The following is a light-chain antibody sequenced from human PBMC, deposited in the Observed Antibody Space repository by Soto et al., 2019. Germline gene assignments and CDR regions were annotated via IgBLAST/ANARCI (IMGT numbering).Light chain of an antibody. V-gene: IGKV3-20*01. Sequence: EIVLTQSPGTLSLSPGERATLSCRASQSVGSTYLAWYQQKSGQAPRLLIYGASSRATGIPDRFSGSGSGTDFTLAISRLEPEDFAVYYCQQYEKSPKTFGQGTKVDIK. J-gene: IGKJ1*01. CDR1: QSVGSTY. CDR3: QQYEKSPKT. CDR2: GAS.